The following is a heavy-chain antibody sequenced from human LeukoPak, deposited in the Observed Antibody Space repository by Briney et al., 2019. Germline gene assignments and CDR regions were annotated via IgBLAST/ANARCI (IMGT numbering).Heavy chain of an antibody. CDR1: GGSISSYY. D-gene: IGHD2-2*01. CDR2: IYYSGST. J-gene: IGHJ6*03. V-gene: IGHV4-59*12. CDR3: ARGVSTSFSNYMDV. Sequence: PSETLSLTCTVSGGSISSYYWSWIRQPPGKGLEWIGYIYYSGSTNYNPSLKSRVTMSVDTSKNQFSLKLSSVTAADTAVYYCARGVSTSFSNYMDVWGKGTTVTVSS.